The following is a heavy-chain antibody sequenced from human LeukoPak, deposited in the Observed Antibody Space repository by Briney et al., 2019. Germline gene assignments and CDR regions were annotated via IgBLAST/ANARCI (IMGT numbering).Heavy chain of an antibody. CDR2: IKQDGTDK. Sequence: PGGSLRLSCAASGFTFSTHWMSWVRQAPGKGPEWVANIKQDGTDKYYVDSVKGRFTISRDNAKNSLYLQMNSLRAEDTAVYYCARDYYDSSGYYFIDYWGQGTLVTVSS. CDR1: GFTFSTHW. J-gene: IGHJ4*02. CDR3: ARDYYDSSGYYFIDY. V-gene: IGHV3-7*01. D-gene: IGHD3-22*01.